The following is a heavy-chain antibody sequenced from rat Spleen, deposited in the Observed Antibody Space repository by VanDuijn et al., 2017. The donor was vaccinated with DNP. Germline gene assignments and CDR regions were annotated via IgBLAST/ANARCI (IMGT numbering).Heavy chain of an antibody. CDR2: ISSVGGGT. Sequence: EVQLVESGGGLVQPGRSLKLSCAASGFTFSSFPMAWVRQAPKKVLEWVASISSVGGGTYYPDFVKGRFTISRDNAKSTLYLQMDSLRSEDTASYYCARRAQFRYFDYWGQGVMVTVSS. CDR3: ARRAQFRYFDY. V-gene: IGHV5-25*01. J-gene: IGHJ2*01. D-gene: IGHD3-5*01. CDR1: GFTFSSFP.